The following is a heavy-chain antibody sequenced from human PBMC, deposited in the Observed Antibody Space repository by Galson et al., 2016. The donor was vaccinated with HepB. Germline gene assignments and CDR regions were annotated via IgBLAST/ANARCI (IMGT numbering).Heavy chain of an antibody. CDR2: ISNDGSNY. CDR3: ARDFDY. V-gene: IGHV3-30-3*01. J-gene: IGHJ4*02. Sequence: SLRLSCAAPGFIFSTYAMHWVRQAPGKGLEWVAIISNDGSNYYSADSVKGRFTISRDNSKNTLYLQMNSLRAEDTAVYYCARDFDYWGQGTLVTVSS. CDR1: GFIFSTYA.